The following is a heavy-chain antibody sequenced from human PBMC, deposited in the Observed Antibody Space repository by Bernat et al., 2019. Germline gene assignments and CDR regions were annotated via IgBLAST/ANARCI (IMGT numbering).Heavy chain of an antibody. J-gene: IGHJ6*03. CDR2: INSDGSST. Sequence: EVQLVESGGGLVQPGGSLRLSCAASGFTFSSYWMHWVRQAPGKGLVWVSRINSDGSSTSYADSVKGRFTISRDNAKNTLYLQMNSLRAEDTAVYYCARPGYGDRSGYYYYYMDVWGKGPTVTVSS. V-gene: IGHV3-74*01. D-gene: IGHD4-17*01. CDR3: ARPGYGDRSGYYYYYMDV. CDR1: GFTFSSYW.